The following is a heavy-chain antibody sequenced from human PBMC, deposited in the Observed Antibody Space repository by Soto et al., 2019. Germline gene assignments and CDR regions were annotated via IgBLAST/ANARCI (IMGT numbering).Heavy chain of an antibody. CDR1: GGSFSGYY. Sequence: SETLSLTCAVYGGSFSGYYWSWIRQPPGKGLEWIGEINHSGSTNYNPSLKSRVTISVDTSKNQFSLKLSSVTAADTAVYYCARGARFTIFGPRVGMDVWGQGTTVTVSS. J-gene: IGHJ6*02. V-gene: IGHV4-34*01. D-gene: IGHD3-3*01. CDR3: ARGARFTIFGPRVGMDV. CDR2: INHSGST.